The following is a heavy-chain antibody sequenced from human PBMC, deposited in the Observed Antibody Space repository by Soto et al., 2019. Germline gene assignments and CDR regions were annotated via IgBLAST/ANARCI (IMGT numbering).Heavy chain of an antibody. J-gene: IGHJ4*02. CDR3: ARGKRIHLWLYYLDY. Sequence: PSESLSLTDDRFVGSVSSDTAAWNWIRQSQSRGLEWLGRTYYRSKWYNDYAVSVKSRITINPDTSKNQFSLQLNSVTPEDTAVYYCARGKRIHLWLYYLDYWGQGTLVTVSA. V-gene: IGHV6-1*01. CDR1: VGSVSSDTAA. D-gene: IGHD5-18*01. CDR2: TYYRSKWYN.